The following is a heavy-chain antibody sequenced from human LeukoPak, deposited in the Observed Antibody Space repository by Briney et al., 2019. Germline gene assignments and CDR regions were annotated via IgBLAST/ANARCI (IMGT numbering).Heavy chain of an antibody. Sequence: ASVKVSCKASGYTFTSYGINWVRQAPGQGLEWMVWISGYNGNTIYAENVQGRVTMTTDTSTSTAYIELGSLRSDDTAVFYCARSSRFDWLLYFDSWGQGTLVTVSS. CDR3: ARSSRFDWLLYFDS. V-gene: IGHV1-18*01. CDR1: GYTFTSYG. D-gene: IGHD3-9*01. CDR2: ISGYNGNT. J-gene: IGHJ4*02.